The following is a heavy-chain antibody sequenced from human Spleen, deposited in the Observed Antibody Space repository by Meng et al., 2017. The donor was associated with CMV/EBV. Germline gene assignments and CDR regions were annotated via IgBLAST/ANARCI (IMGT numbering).Heavy chain of an antibody. V-gene: IGHV3-74*01. D-gene: IGHD3-3*01. CDR3: ARAPTQYYDFWSGYYDY. J-gene: IGHJ4*02. Sequence: GESLKISCAASGFTFSSYWMHWVRQAPGKGLVWVSRINSDGSSTSYADSVKGRFTISRDNAKNTLYLQMNSLRAEDTAVYYCARAPTQYYDFWSGYYDYWGQGTLVTVSS. CDR1: GFTFSSYW. CDR2: INSDGSST.